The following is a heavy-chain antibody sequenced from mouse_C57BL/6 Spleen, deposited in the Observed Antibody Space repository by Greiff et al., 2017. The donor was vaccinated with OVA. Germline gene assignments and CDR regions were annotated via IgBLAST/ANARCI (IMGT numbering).Heavy chain of an antibody. CDR1: GFTFSSYA. CDR2: ISDGGSYT. J-gene: IGHJ2*01. CDR3: ARENSHMVTSPFDY. D-gene: IGHD2-13*01. Sequence: EVLLVESGGGLVKPGGSLKLSCAASGFTFSSYAMSWVRQTPEKRLEWVATISDGGSYTYYPDNVKGRFTISRTKAKNNLYLQMSHLKSEDTAMYDCARENSHMVTSPFDYWGKGTTLTVSS. V-gene: IGHV5-4*01.